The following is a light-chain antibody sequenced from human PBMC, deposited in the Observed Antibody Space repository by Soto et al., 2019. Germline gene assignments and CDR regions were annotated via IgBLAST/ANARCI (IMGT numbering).Light chain of an antibody. CDR2: EVS. CDR3: RSYTRTNTRV. V-gene: IGLV2-14*01. J-gene: IGLJ1*01. Sequence: QSALTQPASVSGSPGQSITISCTGTNSDVGGYNYVSWYQQYPGTVPKLIIFEVSNRPSGVSYRFSGSKSGNTASLTISGLQAEDEADYYCRSYTRTNTRVFGTGTKVTV. CDR1: NSDVGGYNY.